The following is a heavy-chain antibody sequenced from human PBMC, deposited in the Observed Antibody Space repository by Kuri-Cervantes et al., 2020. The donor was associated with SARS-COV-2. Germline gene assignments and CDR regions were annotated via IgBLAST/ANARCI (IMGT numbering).Heavy chain of an antibody. CDR1: GASISSSSYY. D-gene: IGHD4-17*01. J-gene: IGHJ5*02. V-gene: IGHV4-39*01. Sequence: ESLKISCTVSGASISSSSYYWDWNRQPPGKGLEWIGSIYYTGSTYYNPSLKSRVTISVDTSKNQFSLKLSSVTAADTAVYYCARKRTTVTTFWFDPWGQGTLVTVSS. CDR3: ARKRTTVTTFWFDP. CDR2: IYYTGST.